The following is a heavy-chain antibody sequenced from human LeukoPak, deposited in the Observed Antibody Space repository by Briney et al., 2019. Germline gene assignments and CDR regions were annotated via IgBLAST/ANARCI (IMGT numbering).Heavy chain of an antibody. J-gene: IGHJ4*02. D-gene: IGHD1-26*01. CDR2: ISAYNGKT. Sequence: ASVKVSCKASGFTFTSYGISWVRQAPGQGLEWMGWISAYNGKTNYAQKFQGRVTMTTDTSTSTAYMNLRSLRSDDTAVYYCARGGALTSFDSWGQGTLITVSS. CDR3: ARGGALTSFDS. CDR1: GFTFTSYG. V-gene: IGHV1-18*01.